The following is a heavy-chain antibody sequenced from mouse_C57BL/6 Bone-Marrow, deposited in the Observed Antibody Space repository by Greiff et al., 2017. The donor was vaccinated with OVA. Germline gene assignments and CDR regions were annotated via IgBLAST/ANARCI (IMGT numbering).Heavy chain of an antibody. J-gene: IGHJ2*01. CDR2: IDPSSGYT. CDR1: GYTFTSYW. D-gene: IGHD3-2*02. CDR3: ARSGDSSGYVPDY. Sequence: QVQLQQSGAELAKPGASVKLSCKASGYTFTSYWMHWVKQRPGQGLEWIGYIDPSSGYTKYNQKFKDKATLTADKSSSTAYMQLSSLTYEDSAVYYCARSGDSSGYVPDYWGQGTTLTVSS. V-gene: IGHV1-7*01.